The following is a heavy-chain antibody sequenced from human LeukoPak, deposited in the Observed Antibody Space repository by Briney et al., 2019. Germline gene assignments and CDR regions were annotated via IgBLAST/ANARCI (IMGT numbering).Heavy chain of an antibody. J-gene: IGHJ4*02. Sequence: GGSLRLSCVASGFTFDDYAMHWIRQAPGKGLEWVALISYDGGDKYYAESMKGRITISRDNAENTLYLQMNNLRPDDTAFYFCVKEGVEYSYSYGDYWGQGTLVTVSS. V-gene: IGHV3-30*18. CDR3: VKEGVEYSYSYGDY. CDR1: GFTFDDYA. D-gene: IGHD3-16*01. CDR2: ISYDGGDK.